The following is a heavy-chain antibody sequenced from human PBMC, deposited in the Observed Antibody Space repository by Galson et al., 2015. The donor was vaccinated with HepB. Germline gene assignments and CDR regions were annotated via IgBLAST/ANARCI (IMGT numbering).Heavy chain of an antibody. J-gene: IGHJ5*02. V-gene: IGHV3-23*01. CDR2: ISYSGGRT. D-gene: IGHD4-11*01. CDR3: AKMGYSNFENNYFDP. Sequence: SLRLSCAASGFTFSSFAMSWVRQAPGKGLECVSSISYSGGRTHYRDSVKGRVTISRDNSQNKPYLQMNSLRAEDTALYYCAKMGYSNFENNYFDPWGQGTLVTVSS. CDR1: GFTFSSFA.